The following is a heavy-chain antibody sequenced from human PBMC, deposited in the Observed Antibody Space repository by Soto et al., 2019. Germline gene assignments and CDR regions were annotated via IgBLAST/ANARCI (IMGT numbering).Heavy chain of an antibody. CDR1: GGSISSSSYY. V-gene: IGHV4-39*02. J-gene: IGHJ4*02. D-gene: IGHD4-17*01. CDR3: AKDRGVEVTTRFFDY. CDR2: IYYSGNT. Sequence: SETLSLTCTVSGGSISSSSYYWGWIRQPPGKGLEWIGSIYYSGNTYYNPSLKSRVTISVDTAKNQFSLKLSSVTAADTAVYYCAKDRGVEVTTRFFDYWGQGTLVTVSS.